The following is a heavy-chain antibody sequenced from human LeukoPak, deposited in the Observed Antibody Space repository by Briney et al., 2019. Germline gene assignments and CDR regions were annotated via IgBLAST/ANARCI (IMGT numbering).Heavy chain of an antibody. Sequence: GGSLRLSCVASGFTLSTYEMNWVRQAPGKGLEWVSYISTTGKTTFYADSVQGRFTISRDNAKNSLYLQMNSLRVEDTALYYCAGKSRDGYFDGRFDLWGQGTLVTVSS. CDR2: ISTTGKTT. J-gene: IGHJ4*02. CDR1: GFTLSTYE. CDR3: AGKSRDGYFDGRFDL. D-gene: IGHD5-24*01. V-gene: IGHV3-48*03.